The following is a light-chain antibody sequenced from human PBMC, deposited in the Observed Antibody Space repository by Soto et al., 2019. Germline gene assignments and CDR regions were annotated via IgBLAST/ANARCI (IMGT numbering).Light chain of an antibody. CDR2: GAS. Sequence: EIVLTQSPGTLSLSPGERATLSCRASHSVSSTYLAWYQQKPGQAPRLLIYGASSRATGIPDRFSGSGSGTDFTLTINRLEPEDLAVYYCQQYGSSPPYTFGQGTKLEIK. J-gene: IGKJ2*01. V-gene: IGKV3-20*01. CDR3: QQYGSSPPYT. CDR1: HSVSSTY.